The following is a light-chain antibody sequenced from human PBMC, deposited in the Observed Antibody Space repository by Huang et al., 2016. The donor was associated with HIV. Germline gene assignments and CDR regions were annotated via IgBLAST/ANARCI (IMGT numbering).Light chain of an antibody. CDR1: QSVRNNY. CDR2: DAH. V-gene: IGKV3D-20*01. J-gene: IGKJ2*01. Sequence: IVLTQSPATLSLSPGERATLTCGASQSVRNNYRAWYQQKPGLAPRLLIYDAHVRATGIPDRVSGSGSGTDFTLTISRLEPEDFAKYYCQQYSTSSYTFGQGTKVDI. CDR3: QQYSTSSYT.